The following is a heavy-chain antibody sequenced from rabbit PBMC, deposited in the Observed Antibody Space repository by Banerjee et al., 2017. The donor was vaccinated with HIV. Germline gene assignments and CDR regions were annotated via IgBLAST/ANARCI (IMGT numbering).Heavy chain of an antibody. J-gene: IGHJ4*01. D-gene: IGHD6-1*01. V-gene: IGHV1S40*01. CDR3: ARADYYTYGYATVFNL. Sequence: ASWAKGRFTISKTSSTTVTLQMTSLTAADTATYFCARADYYTYGYATVFNLWGPGTLVTVS.